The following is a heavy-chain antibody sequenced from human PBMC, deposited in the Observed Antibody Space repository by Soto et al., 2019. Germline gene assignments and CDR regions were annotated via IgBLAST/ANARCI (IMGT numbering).Heavy chain of an antibody. CDR2: MNPNTGNS. J-gene: IGHJ4*02. CDR1: GYTFTSYG. V-gene: IGHV1-8*01. Sequence: GASVKVSCKASGYTFTSYGIYWVRQATGQGLEWMGWMNPNTGNSGYAQKFQGRVTMTSDTSISTAHMELSSLRSEDTAVYYCARRAETNGWNGFGADKYYFDFWGQGTLVNVSS. D-gene: IGHD1-1*01. CDR3: ARRAETNGWNGFGADKYYFDF.